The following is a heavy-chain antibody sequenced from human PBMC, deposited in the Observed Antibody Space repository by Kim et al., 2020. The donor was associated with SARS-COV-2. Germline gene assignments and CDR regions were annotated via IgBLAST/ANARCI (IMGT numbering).Heavy chain of an antibody. J-gene: IGHJ3*02. CDR3: AASATTCSRTNCHDDGFAI. Sequence: SETLSLTCTVSGASISSSNYYWGWIRQSPGKGLEWIGSIYDSGSTYYNPSLKSRVTISVDTSKNQFSLKLSSVTAADTAVYYCAASATTCSRTNCHDDGFAIWGQGTVVTVSS. D-gene: IGHD2-2*01. CDR1: GASISSSNYY. V-gene: IGHV4-39*01. CDR2: IYDSGST.